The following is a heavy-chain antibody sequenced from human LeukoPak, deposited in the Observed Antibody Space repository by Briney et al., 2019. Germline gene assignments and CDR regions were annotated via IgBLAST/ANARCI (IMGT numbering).Heavy chain of an antibody. CDR2: IWYDGSNK. CDR3: ARGGYGDYLRDTDY. CDR1: GFTFSSYG. J-gene: IGHJ4*02. D-gene: IGHD4-17*01. Sequence: PGTSLRLSCAASGFTFSSYGMHWVRQAPGKGLEWVAVIWYDGSNKYYADSVKGRFTISRDNSKNTLYLQMNSLRAEDTAVYYCARGGYGDYLRDTDYWGQGTLVTVSS. V-gene: IGHV3-33*01.